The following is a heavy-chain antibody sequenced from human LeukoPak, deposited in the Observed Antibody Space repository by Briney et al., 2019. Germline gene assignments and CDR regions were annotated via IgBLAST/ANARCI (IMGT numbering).Heavy chain of an antibody. J-gene: IGHJ3*02. CDR1: GGSISSSSYY. CDR2: NYYSGST. D-gene: IGHD3-10*01. V-gene: IGHV4-39*01. Sequence: PSETLSLTCTVSGGSISSSSYYWGWIRQPPGKGRDWFGSNYYSGSTDYNPYLQSRVTLSVDTSKNQSSLKVSSVTAADPVVYYCACRELLSTPDAFDIWGQGTMVTVSS. CDR3: ACRELLSTPDAFDI.